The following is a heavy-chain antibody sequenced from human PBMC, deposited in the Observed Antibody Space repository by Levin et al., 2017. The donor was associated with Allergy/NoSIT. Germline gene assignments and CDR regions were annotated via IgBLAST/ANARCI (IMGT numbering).Heavy chain of an antibody. CDR2: ISSSGSTI. CDR3: ASDSRWFRTAGGGAFDI. D-gene: IGHD4-23*01. J-gene: IGHJ3*02. Sequence: GGSLRLSCAASGFTFSDYYMSWIRQAPGKGLEWVSYISSSGSTIYYADSVKGRFTISRDNAKNSLYLQMNSLRAEDTAVYYCASDSRWFRTAGGGAFDIWGQGTMVTVSS. CDR1: GFTFSDYY. V-gene: IGHV3-11*01.